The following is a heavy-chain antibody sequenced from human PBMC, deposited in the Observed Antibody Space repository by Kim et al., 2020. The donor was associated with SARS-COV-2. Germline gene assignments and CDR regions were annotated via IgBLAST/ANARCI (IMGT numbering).Heavy chain of an antibody. CDR3: AGEQELRAIYYGMDV. J-gene: IGHJ6*02. CDR2: ISSSSSYI. D-gene: IGHD3-10*01. CDR1: GFTFSSYS. V-gene: IGHV3-21*01. Sequence: GGSLRLSCAASGFTFSSYSMNWVRQAPGKGLEWVSSISSSSSYIYYADSVKGRFTISRDNAKNSLYLQMNSLRAEDTAVYYCAGEQELRAIYYGMDVWGQGTTVTVSS.